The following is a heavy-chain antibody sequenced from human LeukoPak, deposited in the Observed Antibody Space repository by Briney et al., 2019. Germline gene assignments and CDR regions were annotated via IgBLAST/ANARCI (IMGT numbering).Heavy chain of an antibody. CDR3: ARSQYSTGLFDF. D-gene: IGHD6-25*01. CDR1: GGSIXXXX. V-gene: IGHV4-59*01. Sequence: SETLSLTXTVSGGSIXXXXXXXIRQXPGXXXXWIGYVYXGXSXXXXXXXXXXXXXXXDTSKNQFSLRLTSVTAADTAVYYCARSQYSTGLFDFWGQGTLATVSS. CDR2: VYXGXSX. J-gene: IGHJ4*02.